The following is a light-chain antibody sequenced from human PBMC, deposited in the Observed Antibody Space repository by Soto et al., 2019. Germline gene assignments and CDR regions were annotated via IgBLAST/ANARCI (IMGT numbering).Light chain of an antibody. Sequence: EIVLPQSPATLSLSPGERATLSCRASQSVSSYLAWYQQKPGQAPRLLIYDASNRATGIPARFSGSGSGPDFTLTISSLEPEDFAVYYCQQRSNWPRTFGQGTRLEIK. J-gene: IGKJ5*01. V-gene: IGKV3-11*01. CDR2: DAS. CDR1: QSVSSY. CDR3: QQRSNWPRT.